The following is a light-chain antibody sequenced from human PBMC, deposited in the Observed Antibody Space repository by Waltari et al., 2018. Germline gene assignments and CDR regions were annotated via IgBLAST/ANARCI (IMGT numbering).Light chain of an antibody. Sequence: QSALPQPRSVSGSPGPSVTISCTGTSREVGGYNYVSWYQQHPGKAPKLMIYDVSKRPSGVPDRFSGSKSGNTASLTISGLQAEDEADYYCCSYAGSYTYVFGTGTKVTVL. CDR2: DVS. J-gene: IGLJ1*01. V-gene: IGLV2-11*01. CDR3: CSYAGSYTYV. CDR1: SREVGGYNY.